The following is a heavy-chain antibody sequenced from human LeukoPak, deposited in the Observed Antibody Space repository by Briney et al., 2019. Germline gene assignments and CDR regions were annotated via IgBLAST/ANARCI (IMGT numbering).Heavy chain of an antibody. CDR1: GEIVTTYF. V-gene: IGHV1-46*01. CDR2: INARGGST. Sequence: ASVKVSCKASGEIVTTYFIHWIRQAPGQGPEWMGIINARGGSTFYAQKFQGRITMTRDTSTSTVYMELSSLRSDDTAVYYCAKLGEDAFDIWGQGTMVTVSS. J-gene: IGHJ3*02. CDR3: AKLGEDAFDI. D-gene: IGHD2-21*01.